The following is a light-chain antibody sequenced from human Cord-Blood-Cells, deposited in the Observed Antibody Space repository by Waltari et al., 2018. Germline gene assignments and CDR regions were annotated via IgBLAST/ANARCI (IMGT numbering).Light chain of an antibody. CDR2: EVS. Sequence: QSALTQPASVSGSPGQSITISCTGTSSDVGSYNLVSWYQQHPGKAPKLMIYEVSKRPSGVSNRFCGSNSSTTASLTISGLHAEVEADYYCWSYAGSSTWVFGGGTKLTVL. J-gene: IGLJ3*02. V-gene: IGLV2-23*02. CDR1: SSDVGSYNL. CDR3: WSYAGSSTWV.